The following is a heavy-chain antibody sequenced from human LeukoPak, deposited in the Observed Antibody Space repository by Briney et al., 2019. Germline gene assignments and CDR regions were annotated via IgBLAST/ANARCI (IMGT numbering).Heavy chain of an antibody. Sequence: SETLSLTCTVSGGPISSSSYYWGWIRQPPGKGLEWIGSIYYSGSTYYNPSLKSRVTISVDTSKNQFSLKLSSVTAADTAVYYCARRPATEGGYFDYWGQGTLVTVSS. V-gene: IGHV4-39*01. CDR1: GGPISSSSYY. D-gene: IGHD2-2*01. CDR3: ARRPATEGGYFDY. J-gene: IGHJ4*02. CDR2: IYYSGST.